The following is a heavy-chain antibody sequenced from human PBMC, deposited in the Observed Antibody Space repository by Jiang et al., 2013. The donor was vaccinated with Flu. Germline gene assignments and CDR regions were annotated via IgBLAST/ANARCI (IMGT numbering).Heavy chain of an antibody. D-gene: IGHD5-18*01. CDR2: IIPIFGTT. Sequence: GAEVKKPGSSVRVSCKASGGTLSSYASNWVRQAPGQGLEWMGGIIPIFGTTEYAKKIQGRVTITADESTGTVYMELTSLKSEDTAVYYCARAIGGYSYGPFEYWGQGTLVTVSA. J-gene: IGHJ4*02. V-gene: IGHV1-69*01. CDR3: ARAIGGYSYGPFEY. CDR1: GGTLSSYA.